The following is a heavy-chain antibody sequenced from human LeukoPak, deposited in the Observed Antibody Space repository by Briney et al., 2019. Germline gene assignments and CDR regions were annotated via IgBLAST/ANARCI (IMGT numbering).Heavy chain of an antibody. V-gene: IGHV1-18*01. D-gene: IGHD3-3*01. CDR1: GYTFTSYG. Sequence: GASVKVSCKASGYTFTSYGISWVRQAPGQGLEWMGWISAYNGNTNYAQTLQGRVTMTTDTSTSTAYMELRSLRSDDTAVYYCARDKGADISYYDFWSGYYSFYGMDVWGQGTTVTVSS. CDR2: ISAYNGNT. CDR3: ARDKGADISYYDFWSGYYSFYGMDV. J-gene: IGHJ6*02.